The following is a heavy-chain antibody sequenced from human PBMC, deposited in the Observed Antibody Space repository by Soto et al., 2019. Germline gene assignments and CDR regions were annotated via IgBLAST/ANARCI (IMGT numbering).Heavy chain of an antibody. J-gene: IGHJ3*02. V-gene: IGHV1-46*03. Sequence: ASVKVSCKASGYTFTSYYMHWVRQAPGQGLEWMGIINPSGGSTSYAQKFQGRVTMTRDTSTSTVYMELSSLRSEDTAVYYCVRDRDYFDSSGYYFSHDVFDIWGQGTMVTVS. CDR1: GYTFTSYY. CDR2: INPSGGST. D-gene: IGHD3-22*01. CDR3: VRDRDYFDSSGYYFSHDVFDI.